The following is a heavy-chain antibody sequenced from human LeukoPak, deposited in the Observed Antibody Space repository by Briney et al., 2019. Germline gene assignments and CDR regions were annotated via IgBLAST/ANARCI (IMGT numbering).Heavy chain of an antibody. J-gene: IGHJ4*02. CDR1: GYTFTNYG. CDR2: ISPYNHNT. D-gene: IGHD2-15*01. V-gene: IGHV1-18*01. CDR3: ARDRSTHDY. Sequence: GASVKVSCKASGYTFTNYGISWVRQAPGQGLEWMGWISPYNHNTKYAQKFQDRVTMTMDTSTSTVYMELRSLSSDDSAVYYCARDRSTHDYWGLGTLVTVSS.